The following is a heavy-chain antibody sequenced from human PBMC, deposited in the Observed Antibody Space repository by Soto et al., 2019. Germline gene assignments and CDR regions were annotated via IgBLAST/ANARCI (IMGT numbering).Heavy chain of an antibody. Sequence: EVQLLESGGGLVQPGGSLRLSCAASGFTFSTYAMSWVRQAPGKGLEWVSKIINSGGSTYYADSVKGRFTISRDNSKNTLYLQMNSLRAEDTAVYYCATGQQVGYWGQGTLVTVSS. CDR1: GFTFSTYA. V-gene: IGHV3-23*01. CDR3: ATGQQVGY. J-gene: IGHJ4*02. D-gene: IGHD6-13*01. CDR2: IINSGGST.